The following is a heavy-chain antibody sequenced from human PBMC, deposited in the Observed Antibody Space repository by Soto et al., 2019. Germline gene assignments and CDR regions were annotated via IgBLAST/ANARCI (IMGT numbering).Heavy chain of an antibody. J-gene: IGHJ5*02. V-gene: IGHV4-30-4*01. CDR1: GGSISSGDYY. CDR3: ARGAALSIWFDP. Sequence: SETLSLTCTVSGGSISSGDYYWSWIRQPPRKGLEWIGYIYYSGSTYYNPSLKSRVAISLETSKSQFSLKLSSVTAADTAVYYCARGAALSIWFDPWGQGTLVTVSS. CDR2: IYYSGST.